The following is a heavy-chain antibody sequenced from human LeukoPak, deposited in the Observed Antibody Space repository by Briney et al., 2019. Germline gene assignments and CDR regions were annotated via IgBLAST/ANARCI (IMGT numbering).Heavy chain of an antibody. CDR1: GFTFSSYG. Sequence: QPGRSLRLSCAASGFTFSSYGMHWVRQAPGKGLEWVTVISFDGSNKYYADSAKGRFTISRDNSKNTLYLQMNSLRAEDTAVYYCAATPDYFNYWGQGTLVTVSS. CDR3: AATPDYFNY. J-gene: IGHJ4*02. CDR2: ISFDGSNK. V-gene: IGHV3-30*03. D-gene: IGHD5-12*01.